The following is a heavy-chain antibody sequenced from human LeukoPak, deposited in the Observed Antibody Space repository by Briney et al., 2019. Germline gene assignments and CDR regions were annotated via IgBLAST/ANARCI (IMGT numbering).Heavy chain of an antibody. D-gene: IGHD6-19*01. CDR2: INHSGST. Sequence: PSETLSLTCAVYGGSFSGYYWSWIRQPPGKGLEWIGEINHSGSTNYNPSLKSRVTISVDTSKNQFSLKLSSVTAADTAVYYSARDHHSSGWSPFDYWGQGTLVTVSS. CDR3: ARDHHSSGWSPFDY. CDR1: GGSFSGYY. J-gene: IGHJ4*02. V-gene: IGHV4-34*01.